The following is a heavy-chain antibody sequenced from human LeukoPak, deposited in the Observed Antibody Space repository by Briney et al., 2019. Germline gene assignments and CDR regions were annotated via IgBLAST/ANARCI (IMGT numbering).Heavy chain of an antibody. J-gene: IGHJ4*02. Sequence: GGSLRLSCAASGFSVNNYGMRWVRQAPGKGLEWVSGISDSGGFTSYADSVKGRFTISRDNSKNTLYLQMNSLRAEDTAVYYCAIDYDSSGPIDYWGQGTLVTVSS. D-gene: IGHD3-22*01. CDR1: GFSVNNYG. CDR3: AIDYDSSGPIDY. CDR2: ISDSGGFT. V-gene: IGHV3-23*01.